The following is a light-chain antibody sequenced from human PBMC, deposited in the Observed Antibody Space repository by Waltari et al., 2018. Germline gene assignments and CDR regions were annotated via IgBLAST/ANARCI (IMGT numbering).Light chain of an antibody. Sequence: DIPMTQSPSSLSASAGDRVTIPCRASQSISNYLNWYQQKPGKAPKVLIYSASALQSGVPSRFSGSGSGTDFTLTISSLQPEDFATYYCQQSYSVPPYTFGQGTKLEIK. CDR3: QQSYSVPPYT. CDR2: SAS. CDR1: QSISNY. V-gene: IGKV1-39*01. J-gene: IGKJ2*01.